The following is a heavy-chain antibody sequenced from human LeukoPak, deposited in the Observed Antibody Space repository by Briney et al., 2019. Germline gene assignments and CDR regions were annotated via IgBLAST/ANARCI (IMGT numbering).Heavy chain of an antibody. CDR3: GRRTFYDTLTGYKYWYFDL. J-gene: IGHJ2*01. D-gene: IGHD3-9*01. CDR2: THYSGST. CDR1: GGPISSYY. V-gene: IGHV4-59*01. Sequence: PSETLSLTCTVSGGPISSYYWSWIRQPPGKRLEWIGYTHYSGSTDKNPSLWSRVTMSVDTSKNQISLKLSSVTGADTAVYYCGRRTFYDTLTGYKYWYFDLWGRGTLVTVSS.